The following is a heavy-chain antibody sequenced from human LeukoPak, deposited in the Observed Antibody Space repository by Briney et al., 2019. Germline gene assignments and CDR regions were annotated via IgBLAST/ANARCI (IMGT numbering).Heavy chain of an antibody. V-gene: IGHV4-39*01. Sequence: SETLSLTCTVSGGSISSSSYYWGWIRQPPGKGLEWIGSIYYSGSTYYNPSLKSRVTISVDTSKNQFSLKLSSVTAADTAVYYCARTEYCSSTSCYTRERYYYYGMDAWGQGTTVTVSS. D-gene: IGHD2-2*02. J-gene: IGHJ6*02. CDR2: IYYSGST. CDR1: GGSISSSSYY. CDR3: ARTEYCSSTSCYTRERYYYYGMDA.